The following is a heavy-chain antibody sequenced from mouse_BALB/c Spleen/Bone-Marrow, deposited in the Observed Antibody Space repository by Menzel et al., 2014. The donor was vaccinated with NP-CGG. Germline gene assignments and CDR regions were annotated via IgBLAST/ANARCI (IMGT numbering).Heavy chain of an antibody. Sequence: EVQLQQSGPGLVKPSQSLSLTCSVTGYSITNGYYWNWIRQFPGNKLEWMAYITYDGSSDYNPSLKSRISITRDTSKNQFFLKLNSVTTEDTSTYYCAMGHYAMDYWGQGTSVTVSS. V-gene: IGHV3-6*02. CDR3: AMGHYAMDY. J-gene: IGHJ4*01. CDR1: GYSITNGYY. CDR2: ITYDGSS.